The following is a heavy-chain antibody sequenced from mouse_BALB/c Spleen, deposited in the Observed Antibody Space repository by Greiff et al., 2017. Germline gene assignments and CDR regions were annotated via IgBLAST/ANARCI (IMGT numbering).Heavy chain of an antibody. Sequence: QVQLKESGAELVRPGASVTLSCKASGYTFTDYEMHWVKQTPVHGLVWIGAIDPETGGTAYNQKFKGKATLTADKSSSTAYMELRSLTSEDSAVYYCTRLTSAYWGQGTLVTVSA. CDR3: TRLTSAY. CDR1: GYTFTDYE. D-gene: IGHD1-1*01. J-gene: IGHJ3*01. CDR2: IDPETGGT. V-gene: IGHV1-15*01.